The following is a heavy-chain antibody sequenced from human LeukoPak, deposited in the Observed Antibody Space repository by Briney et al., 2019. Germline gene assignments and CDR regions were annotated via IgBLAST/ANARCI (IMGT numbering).Heavy chain of an antibody. Sequence: GGSLRLSCAASGFTFSSYEMNWVRQAPGKGLEWVSYISSSGSTIYYADSVKGRFSISRDNAKNSLYLQMNSLRAEDTAVYYCASGDYAGVDYWGQGTLVTVSS. D-gene: IGHD4-17*01. J-gene: IGHJ4*02. CDR3: ASGDYAGVDY. V-gene: IGHV3-48*03. CDR1: GFTFSSYE. CDR2: ISSSGSTI.